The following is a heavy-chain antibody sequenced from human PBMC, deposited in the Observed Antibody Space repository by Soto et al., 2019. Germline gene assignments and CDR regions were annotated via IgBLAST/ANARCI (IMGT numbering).Heavy chain of an antibody. V-gene: IGHV1-3*01. CDR3: ARVSQGYELDY. D-gene: IGHD5-12*01. CDR1: GYTFPSYA. Sequence: GSVKVSCKASGYTFPSYAMHWVRQAPGQRLEWMGWINAGNGNTKYSQKFQGRVTITRDTSASTAYMELSSLRSEDTAVYYCARVSQGYELDYWGQGTLVTVSS. CDR2: INAGNGNT. J-gene: IGHJ4*02.